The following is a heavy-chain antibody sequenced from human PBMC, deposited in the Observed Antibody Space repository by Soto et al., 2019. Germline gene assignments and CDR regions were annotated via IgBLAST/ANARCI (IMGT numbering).Heavy chain of an antibody. Sequence: EVQLVESGGGLVKPGGSLRLSCAASGFMFSTHTMNWVRQAPGKGLEWVSSITASSDMFYADSVKGRFIISRDNAKNSLYLQMNSLRADDTAVYYCVKEVEGFDYWGQGTLVTVSS. CDR1: GFMFSTHT. CDR3: VKEVEGFDY. D-gene: IGHD1-1*01. CDR2: ITASSDM. J-gene: IGHJ4*02. V-gene: IGHV3-21*06.